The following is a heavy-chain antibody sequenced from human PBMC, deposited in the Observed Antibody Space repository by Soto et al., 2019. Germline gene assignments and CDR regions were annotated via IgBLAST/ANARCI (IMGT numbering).Heavy chain of an antibody. D-gene: IGHD3-16*01. Sequence: QVQLVASGGGLVQPGGSLRLSCAASGFTFSDYYMSWLRQPPGKGLEWVSYISKSGSIIHFADSVKGRFAISRDNAKNTLYLQMSSLRAEDTALYYCARDLSPYSDYYDESTSETWFDPWGQGTPVTVSS. V-gene: IGHV3-11*01. CDR2: ISKSGSII. CDR3: ARDLSPYSDYYDESTSETWFDP. CDR1: GFTFSDYY. J-gene: IGHJ5*02.